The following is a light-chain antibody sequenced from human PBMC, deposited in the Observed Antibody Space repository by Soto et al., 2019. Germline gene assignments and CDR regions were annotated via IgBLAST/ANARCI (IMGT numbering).Light chain of an antibody. J-gene: IGKJ1*01. CDR2: GAS. V-gene: IGKV3-20*01. Sequence: EIVLTQSPDTLSLSPGERATLSCRASQSISSYLAWYQQKPGQAPRLLIYGASSRATGIPDRFSGSGSGTDFTVAISRLEPGDSAVYFCQQCDTSPWTFGQGTEVEIK. CDR1: QSISSY. CDR3: QQCDTSPWT.